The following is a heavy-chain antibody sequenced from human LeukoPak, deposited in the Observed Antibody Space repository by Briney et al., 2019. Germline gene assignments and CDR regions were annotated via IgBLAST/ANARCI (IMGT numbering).Heavy chain of an antibody. V-gene: IGHV1-2*02. D-gene: IGHD1-26*01. CDR2: INPNSGGT. Sequence: GASVKVSCKASGYTLTGYYMHWVRQAPGQGLEWMRWINPNSGGTNYAQKFQGRVTMTRDTSISTAYMELSRLRSDDTAVYYCARVKWELLLAPHFDYWGQGTLVTVSS. CDR3: ARVKWELLLAPHFDY. J-gene: IGHJ4*02. CDR1: GYTLTGYY.